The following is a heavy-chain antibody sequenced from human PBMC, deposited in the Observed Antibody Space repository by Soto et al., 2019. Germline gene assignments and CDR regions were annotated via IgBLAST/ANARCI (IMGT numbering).Heavy chain of an antibody. Sequence: GGSLRLSCAASGFTFSSYAMSWVRQAPGKGLEWVSAISGSVVSTYYADSVKGRFTSSRDNSKNTLYLQMNSLRAEDTAVYYCAKSRGGIMGQAFDYWGQGTLVTVSS. V-gene: IGHV3-23*01. CDR1: GFTFSSYA. D-gene: IGHD3-10*01. CDR3: AKSRGGIMGQAFDY. J-gene: IGHJ4*02. CDR2: ISGSVVST.